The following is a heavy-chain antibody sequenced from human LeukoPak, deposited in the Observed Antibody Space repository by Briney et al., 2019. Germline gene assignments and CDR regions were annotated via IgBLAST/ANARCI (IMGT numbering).Heavy chain of an antibody. D-gene: IGHD3-3*01. CDR1: GFTFSNYS. J-gene: IGHJ4*02. CDR3: AKMLGSYYDFWTGEN. V-gene: IGHV3-48*01. CDR2: IASRSNTI. Sequence: EPGGSLRLSCAAFGFTFSNYSMNWVRQAPGKGLEWVSYIASRSNTIYYTHSVKGRFTISRDNAKRSLYLQMNSLRAEDTAVYYCAKMLGSYYDFWTGENWGQGTLVTVSS.